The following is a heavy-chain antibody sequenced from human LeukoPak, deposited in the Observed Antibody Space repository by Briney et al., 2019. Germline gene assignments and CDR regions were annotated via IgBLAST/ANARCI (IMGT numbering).Heavy chain of an antibody. CDR2: IYYSGST. CDR1: GGSISGSSYY. CDR3: ARGSGTTPPFI. D-gene: IGHD1-1*01. J-gene: IGHJ4*02. Sequence: SETLSLTCTVSGGSISGSSYYWGWIRQPPGKGLEWIGSIYYSGSTYYNPSLKSRVTISVDRSKNQFSLKLSSVTAADTAVYYCARGSGTTPPFIWGQGTLVTVSS. V-gene: IGHV4-39*07.